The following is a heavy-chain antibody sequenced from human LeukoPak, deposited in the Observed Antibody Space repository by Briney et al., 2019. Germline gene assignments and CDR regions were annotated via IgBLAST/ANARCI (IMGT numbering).Heavy chain of an antibody. V-gene: IGHV4-59*11. CDR1: GGSLSGHY. J-gene: IGHJ4*02. D-gene: IGHD2-2*01. CDR2: IYYTGTT. Sequence: KPSETLSLTCTVGGGSLSGHYWGWIRQPPGKGLELVGHIYYTGTTFYNPSLNSRVTITLDTSRNQLSLRLTSVIAADTAVYYCARFSWGCSTASCYLTNWGQGALVTVSS. CDR3: ARFSWGCSTASCYLTN.